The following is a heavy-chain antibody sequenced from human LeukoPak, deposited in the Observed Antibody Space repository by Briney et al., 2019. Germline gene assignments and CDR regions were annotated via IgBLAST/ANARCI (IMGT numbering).Heavy chain of an antibody. CDR2: ISSSGSTK. J-gene: IGHJ5*02. CDR3: ARYLYYDSPWNWFDP. V-gene: IGHV3-11*01. CDR1: GFTFSDYY. Sequence: GGSLRLSCAASGFTFSDYYMSWIRQAPGKGLEWVSYISSSGSTKYSADSVKGRFTISRDNAKNSLYLQMNSLRAEDTAVYYCARYLYYDSPWNWFDPWGQGTLVTVSS. D-gene: IGHD3-16*01.